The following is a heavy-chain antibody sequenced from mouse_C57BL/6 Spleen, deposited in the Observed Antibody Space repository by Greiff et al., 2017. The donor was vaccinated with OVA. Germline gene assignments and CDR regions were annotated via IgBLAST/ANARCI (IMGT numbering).Heavy chain of an antibody. CDR2: INPNNGGT. Sequence: EVQLQQSGPELVKPGASVKISCKASGYTFTDYYMNWVKQSHGKSLEWIGDINPNNGGTSYNQKFKGKATLTVDKSSSTAYMELRSLTSEDSAVYYCAREGVTRGEAGGFAYWGQGTLVTVSA. J-gene: IGHJ3*01. CDR3: AREGVTRGEAGGFAY. D-gene: IGHD2-2*01. CDR1: GYTFTDYY. V-gene: IGHV1-26*01.